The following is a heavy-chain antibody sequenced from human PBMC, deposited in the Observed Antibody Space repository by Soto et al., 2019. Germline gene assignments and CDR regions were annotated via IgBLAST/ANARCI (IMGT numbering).Heavy chain of an antibody. CDR2: IKQDGSEK. CDR3: ARGMRARSRIVLMVYALDY. Sequence: EVQLVESGGGLVQPGGSLRLSCAASGFTFSSYWMSWVRQAPGKGLEWVANIKQDGSEKYYVDSVKGRFTISRDNAKNSLYLQMNSLRAEDTAVYYCARGMRARSRIVLMVYALDYWGQGTLVTVSS. D-gene: IGHD2-8*01. V-gene: IGHV3-7*04. CDR1: GFTFSSYW. J-gene: IGHJ4*02.